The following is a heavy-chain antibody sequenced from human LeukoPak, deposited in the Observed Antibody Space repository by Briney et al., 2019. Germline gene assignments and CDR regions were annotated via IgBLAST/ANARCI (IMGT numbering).Heavy chain of an antibody. CDR1: GFTFSNYA. Sequence: GGSLRLSCEASGFTFSNYAMTWVRQAPGKGLEWVSRISDNGGGTDYSDSVKGRFTISRDNSNNTVFLQMNSLRAEDTAIYYCAKDLLSWFGELPHYWGQGTLVTVSS. D-gene: IGHD3-10*01. CDR2: ISDNGGGT. J-gene: IGHJ4*02. V-gene: IGHV3-23*01. CDR3: AKDLLSWFGELPHY.